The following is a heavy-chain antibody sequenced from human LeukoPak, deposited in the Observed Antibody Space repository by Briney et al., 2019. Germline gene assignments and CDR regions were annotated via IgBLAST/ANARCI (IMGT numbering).Heavy chain of an antibody. Sequence: TSQTLSLTCTVSGGSISSGGYYWSWIRQHPGKGQEWIGYIYYSGSTYYNPSLKSRVTISVDTSKNQFSLKLSSVTAADTAVYYCASCGGDCSIYGIDYWGQGTLVTVSS. CDR1: GGSISSGGYY. D-gene: IGHD2-21*02. CDR3: ASCGGDCSIYGIDY. V-gene: IGHV4-31*03. CDR2: IYYSGST. J-gene: IGHJ4*02.